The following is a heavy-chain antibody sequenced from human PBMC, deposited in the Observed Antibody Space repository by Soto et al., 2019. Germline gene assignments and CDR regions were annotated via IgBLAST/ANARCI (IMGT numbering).Heavy chain of an antibody. CDR2: INYSGTT. D-gene: IGHD3-9*01. CDR3: ARGPTITTDF. CDR1: GGTFSGYY. Sequence: PSETMSHTCAVYGGTFSGYYGSWIRQPPGKGLEWIAEINYSGTTNYNPSLKSRVTMSLDSSTNQCSLRLSSVTAADTAVYFCARGPTITTDFWGRGILVTVSS. V-gene: IGHV4-34*01. J-gene: IGHJ4*02.